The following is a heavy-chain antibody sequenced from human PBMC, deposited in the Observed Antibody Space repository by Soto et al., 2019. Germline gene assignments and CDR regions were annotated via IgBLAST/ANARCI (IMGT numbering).Heavy chain of an antibody. CDR3: ARATIFGVVIFDY. J-gene: IGHJ4*02. CDR1: GGSISSGDYY. V-gene: IGHV4-30-4*01. CDR2: IYYSGST. D-gene: IGHD3-3*01. Sequence: QVQLQESGPGLVKPSQTLSLTCTVSGGSISSGDYYWSWIRQPPGKGLEWIGYIYYSGSTYYTPSLTRRVTIAVDTSKNQFSLKLSSVTAADTAVYYCARATIFGVVIFDYWGQGTLVTVSS.